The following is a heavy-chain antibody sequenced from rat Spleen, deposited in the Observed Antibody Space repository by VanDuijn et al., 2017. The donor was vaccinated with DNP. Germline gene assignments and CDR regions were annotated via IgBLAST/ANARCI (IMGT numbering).Heavy chain of an antibody. CDR2: FSISGSRT. V-gene: IGHV5-25*01. J-gene: IGHJ2*01. CDR3: ARHERTTGLGFDY. D-gene: IGHD1-6*01. Sequence: EVQLVESGGGLVHPGGSLTLSCAASGFTFSNYYMAWVRQAPKKGLEWVATFSISGSRTYSPDSVKGRFTISRDNAKSGLYLQMSSLRSEDTATYYCARHERTTGLGFDYWGQGVMVTVSS. CDR1: GFTFSNYY.